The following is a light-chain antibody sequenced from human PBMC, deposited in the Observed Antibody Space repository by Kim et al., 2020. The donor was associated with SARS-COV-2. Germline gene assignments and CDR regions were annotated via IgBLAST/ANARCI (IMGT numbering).Light chain of an antibody. J-gene: IGLJ1*01. CDR1: SSDIGGYNY. V-gene: IGLV2-14*03. CDR3: SSYTSSSSYV. CDR2: DVS. Sequence: QSALTQPASVSGSPGQSITISCTGSSSDIGGYNYVSWYQQHPGKAPKLMIYDVSNRPSGVSNRFSGSKSGNTASLTSSGLQAEDEADYFCSSYTSSSSYVFSTWTTLTFL.